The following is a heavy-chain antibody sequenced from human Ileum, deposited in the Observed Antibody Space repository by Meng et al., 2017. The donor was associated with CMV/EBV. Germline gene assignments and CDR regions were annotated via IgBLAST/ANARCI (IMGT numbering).Heavy chain of an antibody. CDR3: ARENPGLDS. Sequence: GESLKISCAASGFIFSNFWMHWVRQAPGKGLEWVANMNRDGSDRNYVDSVKGRFTISRDSAKNSLYLDLNSLRAEDTAVYYCARENPGLDSWGQGALVTVSS. V-gene: IGHV3-7*01. CDR1: GFIFSNFW. J-gene: IGHJ5*01. CDR2: MNRDGSDR.